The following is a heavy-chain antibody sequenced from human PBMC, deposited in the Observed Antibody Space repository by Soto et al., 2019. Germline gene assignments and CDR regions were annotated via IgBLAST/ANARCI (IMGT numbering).Heavy chain of an antibody. D-gene: IGHD2-2*01. CDR3: ARDGDVLVPAAMEGVPGYYGMDV. Sequence: QVQLVESGGGVVQPGRSLRLSCAASGFTFSSYAMHWVRQAPGKGLEWVAVISYDGSNKYYADSVKGRFTISRDNSKNTLYLQMNSLRAEDTAVYYCARDGDVLVPAAMEGVPGYYGMDVWGQGTTVTVFS. V-gene: IGHV3-30-3*01. CDR1: GFTFSSYA. CDR2: ISYDGSNK. J-gene: IGHJ6*02.